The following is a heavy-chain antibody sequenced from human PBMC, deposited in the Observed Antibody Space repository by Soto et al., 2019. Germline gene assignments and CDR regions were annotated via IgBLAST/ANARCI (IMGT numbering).Heavy chain of an antibody. CDR1: GGTFSNYA. CDR2: IVPMFATP. CDR3: AGCGSSTTYWYYDGMDV. D-gene: IGHD6-6*01. Sequence: QVQLVQSGAEVKKPGSSVKVSCKASGGTFSNYAISWVRQAPGQGLEWMGGIVPMFATPKYAQKFQGRVTITADESTSTAYLEVRSLTSEDTAVYYCAGCGSSTTYWYYDGMDVWGQGTTVSVSS. V-gene: IGHV1-69*01. J-gene: IGHJ6*02.